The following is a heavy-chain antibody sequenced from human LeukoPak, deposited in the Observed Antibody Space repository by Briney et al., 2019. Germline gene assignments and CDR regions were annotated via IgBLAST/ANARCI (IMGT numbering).Heavy chain of an antibody. CDR2: VSYSGDT. V-gene: IGHV4-59*11. Sequence: SETLSLTCTVSGGSISGHFWSWIRQPPGKGLEWIGFVSYSGDTNYSPSFNGRVTISLDTSKSQFSLDLNSVTAADTAVYFCARGGASSRYFGYWGQGTLVTVSS. D-gene: IGHD1-26*01. CDR1: GGSISGHF. J-gene: IGHJ4*02. CDR3: ARGGASSRYFGY.